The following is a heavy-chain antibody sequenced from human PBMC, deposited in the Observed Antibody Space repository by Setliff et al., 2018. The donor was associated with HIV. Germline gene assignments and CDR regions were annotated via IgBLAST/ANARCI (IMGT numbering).Heavy chain of an antibody. CDR3: AREAVFGVVPDDGNDAFDI. D-gene: IGHD3-3*01. Sequence: SETLSLTCAVSGYSIISGYYWSWIRQPPGKGLEWIGYIYYTGITTYNPSLQCRVTISVDTSKSQFPLKLSSVTAAETAVYYCAREAVFGVVPDDGNDAFDIWGQGTMVTVSS. CDR2: IYYTGIT. V-gene: IGHV4-59*12. CDR1: GYSIISGYY. J-gene: IGHJ3*02.